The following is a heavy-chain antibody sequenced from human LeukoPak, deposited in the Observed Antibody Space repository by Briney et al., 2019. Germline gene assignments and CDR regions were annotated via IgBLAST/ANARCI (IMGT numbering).Heavy chain of an antibody. J-gene: IGHJ6*03. CDR3: AKGDHYDFWSGYYADYYYYYMDV. CDR2: IIPIFGTA. V-gene: IGHV1-69*05. Sequence: GASVKVSCKASGGTFSSYAISWVRQAPGQGLEGMGGIIPIFGTANYAQKFQGRVTMTTDESKSTAYMELSSLRSEDTAVYYCAKGDHYDFWSGYYADYYYYYMDVWGKGTTVTVSS. D-gene: IGHD3-3*01. CDR1: GGTFSSYA.